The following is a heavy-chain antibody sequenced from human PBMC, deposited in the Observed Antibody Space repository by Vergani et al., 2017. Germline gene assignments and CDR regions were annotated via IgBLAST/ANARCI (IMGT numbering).Heavy chain of an antibody. CDR3: ARDLRLLYNRFDP. D-gene: IGHD1-14*01. CDR1: GFTFNQYG. J-gene: IGHJ5*02. CDR2: TWYDGNKK. V-gene: IGHV3-33*01. Sequence: QVQLVESGGGVVQTGRSLRLSCAASGFTFNQYGMHWVRQAPGKGLEWVAVTWYDGNKKQYADSVKGRFTISRDNSKSTMYLQMNSLRDEDTGVYYCARDLRLLYNRFDPWGQGTLVTVSS.